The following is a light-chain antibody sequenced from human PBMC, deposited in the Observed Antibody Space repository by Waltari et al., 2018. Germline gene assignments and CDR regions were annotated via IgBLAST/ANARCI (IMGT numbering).Light chain of an antibody. CDR2: RAS. V-gene: IGKV1-39*01. Sequence: DIHMTQSPSSLSASVGDRVTITCRASQTMGDYCNWYQQKPGKAPKLLMYRASTLQSGVPSRFSGSGFGTEFTLTISSLQPEDFATYYCQQSFSTPLTFGGGTKVEIK. J-gene: IGKJ4*01. CDR3: QQSFSTPLT. CDR1: QTMGDY.